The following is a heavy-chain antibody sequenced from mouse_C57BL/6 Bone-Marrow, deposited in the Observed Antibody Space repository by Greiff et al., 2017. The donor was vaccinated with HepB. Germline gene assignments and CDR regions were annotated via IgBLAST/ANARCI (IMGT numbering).Heavy chain of an antibody. V-gene: IGHV14-4*01. Sequence: EVQLQQPGAELVRPGASVKLSCTASGFNIKDDYMHWVKQRPEQGLEWIGWIDPENGDTEYASKFQGKATITADTSSNTAYLQLSSLTSEDTAVYYCTTGVFDYWGQGTTLTVSS. J-gene: IGHJ2*01. CDR3: TTGVFDY. CDR2: IDPENGDT. CDR1: GFNIKDDY.